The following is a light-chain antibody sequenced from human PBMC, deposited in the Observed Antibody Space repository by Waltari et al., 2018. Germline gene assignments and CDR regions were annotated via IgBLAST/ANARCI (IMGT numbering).Light chain of an antibody. Sequence: EIVLTQSPGTVSLSPGARATFPCWASQSVSTYLAWSQQKPGQAPRLLIYHASTRATGIPDRFSGSGSGTDFSLTISRLEPEDFAMYYCHQYVESPATFGQGTKVEIK. CDR3: HQYVESPAT. CDR2: HAS. J-gene: IGKJ1*01. CDR1: QSVSTY. V-gene: IGKV3-20*01.